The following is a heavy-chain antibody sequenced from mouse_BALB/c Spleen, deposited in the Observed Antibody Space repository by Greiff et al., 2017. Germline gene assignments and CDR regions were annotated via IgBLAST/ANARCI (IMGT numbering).Heavy chain of an antibody. CDR1: GFTFSSFG. J-gene: IGHJ4*01. CDR3: ARMGPTDAMDY. D-gene: IGHD4-1*01. CDR2: ISSGSSTI. V-gene: IGHV5-17*02. Sequence: EVQRVESGGGLVQPGGSRKLSCAASGFTFSSFGMHWVRQAPEKGLEWVAYISSGSSTIYYADTVKGRFTISRDNPKNTLFLQMTSLRSEDTAMYYCARMGPTDAMDYWGQGTSVTVSS.